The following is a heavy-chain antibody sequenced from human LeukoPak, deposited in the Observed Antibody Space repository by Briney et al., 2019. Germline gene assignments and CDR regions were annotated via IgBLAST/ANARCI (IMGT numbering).Heavy chain of an antibody. CDR2: ISSSSSYI. J-gene: IGHJ3*02. CDR1: GFTFSSYS. D-gene: IGHD5-24*01. V-gene: IGHV3-21*01. CDR3: ARVETKNAFDI. Sequence: GGSLRLSCAASGFTFSSYSMNWVRQAPGKGLEWVSSISSSSSYIYYADSVKGRFTISRDNAKNSLYLQMNSLRAEDTAVYYCARVETKNAFDIWGQGTMVTVSS.